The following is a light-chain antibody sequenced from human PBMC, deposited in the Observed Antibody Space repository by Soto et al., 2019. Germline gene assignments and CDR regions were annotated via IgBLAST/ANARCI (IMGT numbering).Light chain of an antibody. CDR2: EGN. CDR1: SSDVGSYNL. CDR3: CSYAGGSAYV. Sequence: QSALTQPASVSGSPGQSITISCTGTSSDVGSYNLVSWYQQHPGKAPKHMIYEGNKRPSGVSNRFSGSKSGNTASLTISGLQAEDEADYYCCSYAGGSAYVFGTGTKLTVL. V-gene: IGLV2-23*01. J-gene: IGLJ1*01.